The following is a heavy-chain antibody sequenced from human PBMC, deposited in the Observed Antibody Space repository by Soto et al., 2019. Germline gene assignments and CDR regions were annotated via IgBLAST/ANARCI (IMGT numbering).Heavy chain of an antibody. CDR3: AKDLSIAVAGKDYFDS. CDR1: GFSFSSYG. V-gene: IGHV3-30*18. CDR2: ISYDVTNK. Sequence: QVQLVESGGGVVQPGRSLRLSCAASGFSFSSYGMHWVRQAPGKGLEWVAVISYDVTNKYYADTVKSRFTISRDNSKNTLYIQMNRPRAEDTPVYYCAKDLSIAVAGKDYFDSWGQGTLVTVSS. J-gene: IGHJ4*02. D-gene: IGHD6-19*01.